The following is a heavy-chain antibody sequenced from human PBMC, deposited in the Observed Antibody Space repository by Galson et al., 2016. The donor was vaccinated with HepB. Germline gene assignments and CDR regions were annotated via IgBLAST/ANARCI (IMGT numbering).Heavy chain of an antibody. J-gene: IGHJ3*02. D-gene: IGHD6-19*01. CDR3: ARPSSGWANDAFDI. CDR2: IIPLLGIP. V-gene: IGHV1-69*10. CDR1: GGTPTPYP. Sequence: SVKVPCKASGGTPTPYPTPWARQAPGQGPGCLGGIIPLLGIPRYAQKFQGRLTITADKSTSTTYMELTSLRSEDTAVYYCARPSSGWANDAFDIWGQGTMVTVSS.